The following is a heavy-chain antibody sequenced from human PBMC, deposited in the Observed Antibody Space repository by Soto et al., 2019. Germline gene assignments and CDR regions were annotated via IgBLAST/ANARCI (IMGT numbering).Heavy chain of an antibody. CDR1: GGTFNTYA. CDR3: AREVQVHTPAFVY. Sequence: QVQLVQSGAEMKKPGSSVKVSCQSSGGTFNTYAMNWVRQAPGQGPEWMGDISPMFGAANYAPKFQGRGTISADEPTGTSYMQLSSLTSEDTALYFCAREVQVHTPAFVYWGQGTLVTVSS. V-gene: IGHV1-69*19. J-gene: IGHJ4*02. CDR2: ISPMFGAA. D-gene: IGHD3-10*01.